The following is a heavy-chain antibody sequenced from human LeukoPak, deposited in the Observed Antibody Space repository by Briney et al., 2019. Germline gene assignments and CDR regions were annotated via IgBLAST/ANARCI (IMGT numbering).Heavy chain of an antibody. J-gene: IGHJ5*02. D-gene: IGHD2-2*01. V-gene: IGHV3-7*01. Sequence: PGGSLRLSCAASGFTFSSYWMTWVRQAPGKGLEWVANIKQDGSEKYYVDSVRGRFTISRDNAQNSLSLQMNILRPQDTAVYYCARAYCRSTNCCYPSWGQGTLVTASS. CDR1: GFTFSSYW. CDR3: ARAYCRSTNCCYPS. CDR2: IKQDGSEK.